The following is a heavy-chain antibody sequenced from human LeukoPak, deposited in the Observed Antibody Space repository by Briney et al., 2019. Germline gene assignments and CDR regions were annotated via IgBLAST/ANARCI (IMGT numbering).Heavy chain of an antibody. CDR1: ATFTSYG. CDR2: ISAYNGNT. CDR3: ARDHYQRAAGLFTY. V-gene: IGHV1-18*04. D-gene: IGHD6-13*01. Sequence: ASVTVSFKASATFTSYGISWVRQAPGQGLEWMGWISAYNGNTNYAQKLQGRVTMTTDTSTSTAYMELRSLRSDDTAVYYCARDHYQRAAGLFTYWGQGTLVTVSS. J-gene: IGHJ4*02.